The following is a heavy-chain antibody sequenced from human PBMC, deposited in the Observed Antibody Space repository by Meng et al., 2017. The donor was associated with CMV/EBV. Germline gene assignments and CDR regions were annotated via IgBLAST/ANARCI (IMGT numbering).Heavy chain of an antibody. CDR1: GFSLSTSGVG. Sequence: SGPTLVKPTQTLTLTCTFSGFSLSTSGVGVGWIRQPPGKALEWLALIYWNGDKRYSPSLKSRLTITKDTSKNQVVLTMTNMDPVDTATYYCAHTQNPYYIVVVPAATYNWFDPWGQGTLVTVSS. J-gene: IGHJ5*02. D-gene: IGHD2-2*01. CDR3: AHTQNPYYIVVVPAATYNWFDP. CDR2: IYWNGDK. V-gene: IGHV2-5*01.